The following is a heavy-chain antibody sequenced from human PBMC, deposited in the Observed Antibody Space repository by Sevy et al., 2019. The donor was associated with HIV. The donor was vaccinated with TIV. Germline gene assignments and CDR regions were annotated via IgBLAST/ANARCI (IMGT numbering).Heavy chain of an antibody. Sequence: ASVKVSCKASGGTFSSYAISWVRQAPGQGLEWMGRIIPILGIANYARKFQGRVTITADKSTSTAYMELSSLRSEDTAVYYCARDLSDFWSGYQDYYYYGMDVWGQGTTVTVSS. V-gene: IGHV1-69*04. CDR3: ARDLSDFWSGYQDYYYYGMDV. CDR2: IIPILGIA. CDR1: GGTFSSYA. J-gene: IGHJ6*02. D-gene: IGHD3-3*01.